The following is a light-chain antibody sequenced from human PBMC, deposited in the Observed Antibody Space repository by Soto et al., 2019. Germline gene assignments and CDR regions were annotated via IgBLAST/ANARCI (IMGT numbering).Light chain of an antibody. CDR2: EVT. J-gene: IGLJ1*01. Sequence: QSVLTQPASVSGSPGQSITISCTGTSSDVGAYNYVSWYQQYPGKAPRLMISEVTSRPSGISNRFSGSKSGNSASLTISGLHAEDEADYYCSSYTGGSTLYVFGTGTRSPS. CDR3: SSYTGGSTLYV. CDR1: SSDVGAYNY. V-gene: IGLV2-14*01.